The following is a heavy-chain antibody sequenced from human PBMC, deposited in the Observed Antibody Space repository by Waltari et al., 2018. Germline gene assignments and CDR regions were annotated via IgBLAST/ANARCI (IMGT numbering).Heavy chain of an antibody. CDR3: ARDYCSSTSCYHFDP. J-gene: IGHJ5*02. CDR2: IYDSGST. CDR1: GASISSYY. D-gene: IGHD2-2*01. Sequence: QVQLQESGPGLVKPSATLSLPCTVPGASISSYYWSWIRQPPGKGLAWIGYIYDSGSTNYNPSLKSRVTISVDTSKNQFSLKLSSVTAADTAVYYCARDYCSSTSCYHFDPWGQGTLVTVSS. V-gene: IGHV4-59*01.